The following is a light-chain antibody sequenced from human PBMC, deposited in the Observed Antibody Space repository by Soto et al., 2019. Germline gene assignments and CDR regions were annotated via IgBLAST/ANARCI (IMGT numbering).Light chain of an antibody. CDR2: VNSDGSH. Sequence: QPVLTQSPSASASLGASVKLTCTLDSGHSSYAIAWHQQQPEKGPRFLMKVNSDGSHNKGDGIPDRFSGSSSGAERYLTISSLQSEDEADYYCQTWGTGIRVFGGGPKLTVL. J-gene: IGLJ3*02. CDR1: SGHSSYA. V-gene: IGLV4-69*01. CDR3: QTWGTGIRV.